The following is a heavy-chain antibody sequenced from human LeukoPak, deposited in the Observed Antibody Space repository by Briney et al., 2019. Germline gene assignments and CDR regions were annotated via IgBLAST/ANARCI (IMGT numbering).Heavy chain of an antibody. J-gene: IGHJ4*02. V-gene: IGHV3-23*01. CDR2: ISGSGGST. CDR1: GFPFSSYA. D-gene: IGHD3-10*01. CDR3: AKESTEFLPDY. Sequence: GASLRLSCAASGFPFSSYAISWARKAPGRGRGWVSAISGSGGSTYYADSVKGRFTISRDNSKNTLYLQMNSLRAEDTAVYYCAKESTEFLPDYWGQGTLVTVSS.